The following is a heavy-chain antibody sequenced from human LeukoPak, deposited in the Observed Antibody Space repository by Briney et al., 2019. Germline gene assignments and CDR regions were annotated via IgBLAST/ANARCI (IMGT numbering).Heavy chain of an antibody. V-gene: IGHV3-7*01. CDR2: VKKDASEK. D-gene: IGHD3-3*01. Sequence: GGSLRLSCAASGFTFSNNWMTWVRQAPGKGLEWVASVKKDASEKYYVDSVKGRFTISRDNAKNSLYLQMNSLRAEDTAVYYCARDPRYDFWSGYEAFDIWGQGTMVTVSS. CDR3: ARDPRYDFWSGYEAFDI. CDR1: GFTFSNNW. J-gene: IGHJ3*02.